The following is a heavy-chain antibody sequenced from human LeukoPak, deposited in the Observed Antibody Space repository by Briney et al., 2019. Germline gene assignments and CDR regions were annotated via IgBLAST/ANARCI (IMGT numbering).Heavy chain of an antibody. CDR1: GFTFSSYT. Sequence: GGSLRLSCAASGFTFSSYTLNWVRQAPGKGLEWVSSISNSGDYIYYADSMKGRFTISRDNAKNSLYLQMNSLRAEDTAVYYCGRSRGAGPGAHFDVWGQGTLVTVSS. CDR3: GRSRGAGPGAHFDV. D-gene: IGHD6-19*01. V-gene: IGHV3-21*04. CDR2: ISNSGDYI. J-gene: IGHJ4*02.